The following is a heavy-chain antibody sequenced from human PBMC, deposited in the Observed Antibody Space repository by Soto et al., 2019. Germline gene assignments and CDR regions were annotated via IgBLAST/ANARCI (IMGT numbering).Heavy chain of an antibody. Sequence: QVQLQESGPGLVKPSQTLSLTCTVSGGSISSGGYYWSWIRQHPGKGLEWIGYIYYSGSTYYNPSPKSRVTISVDTSKNQFSLKLSSVTAADTAVYYCARGLRQGSGWYFYYYYGMDVWGQGTTVTVSS. J-gene: IGHJ6*02. CDR2: IYYSGST. D-gene: IGHD6-19*01. V-gene: IGHV4-31*03. CDR3: ARGLRQGSGWYFYYYYGMDV. CDR1: GGSISSGGYY.